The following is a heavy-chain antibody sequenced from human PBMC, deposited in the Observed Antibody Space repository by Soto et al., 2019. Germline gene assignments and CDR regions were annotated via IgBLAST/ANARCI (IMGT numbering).Heavy chain of an antibody. CDR3: ARSAAGTLLTPFDY. J-gene: IGHJ4*02. V-gene: IGHV1-69*01. CDR2: IIPIFGTA. Sequence: QVQLVQSGAAVKKPGSSVKVSCKASGGTFSSYAISWVRQAPGQGLEWMGGIIPIFGTAKYAQKFQGRVTSTSDESTSTAYMELSSMRSEDTAVYYCARSAAGTLLTPFDYWGQGTLVTVSS. CDR1: GGTFSSYA.